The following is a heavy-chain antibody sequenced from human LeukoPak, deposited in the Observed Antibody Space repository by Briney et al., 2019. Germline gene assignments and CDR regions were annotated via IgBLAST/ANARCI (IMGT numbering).Heavy chain of an antibody. V-gene: IGHV1-3*01. J-gene: IGHJ3*02. D-gene: IGHD6-13*01. CDR3: ARERGSSSWYRAFDI. Sequence: ASVKVSCKASGYTFTSYAMHWVRQAPRQRLEWMGWINAGNGNTKYSQKFQGRVTITRDTSASTAYMELSSLRSEDTAVYYCARERGSSSWYRAFDIWGQGTMVTVSS. CDR2: INAGNGNT. CDR1: GYTFTSYA.